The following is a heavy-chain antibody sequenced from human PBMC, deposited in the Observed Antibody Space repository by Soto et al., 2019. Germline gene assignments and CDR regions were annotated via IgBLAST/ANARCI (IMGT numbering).Heavy chain of an antibody. Sequence: ASVKVSCKASGYTFTRYGVNWVRQATGQGLEWMGWMNPNTGNTGYAQKLQGRVTMTRNTSMSTAYMELSSLSFEDTAVYYCARADRSGSGSYYFDYWGQRTLVTVSS. D-gene: IGHD3-10*01. J-gene: IGHJ4*02. CDR2: MNPNTGNT. CDR3: ARADRSGSGSYYFDY. V-gene: IGHV1-8*01. CDR1: GYTFTRYG.